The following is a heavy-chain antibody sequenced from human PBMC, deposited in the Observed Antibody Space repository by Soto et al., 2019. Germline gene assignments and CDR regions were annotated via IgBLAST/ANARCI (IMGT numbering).Heavy chain of an antibody. J-gene: IGHJ6*02. D-gene: IGHD3-22*01. CDR1: GFTFTSSA. CDR2: IVVGSGNT. CDR3: AAGEYYGYYRAYYRMAV. Sequence: ASVKVYCKASGFTFTSSAVQWVRQARGQRLEWIGWIVVGSGNTNYAQKFQERVTITRDMSTSTAYMELSSMRSEDTAVYYCAAGEYYGYYRAYYRMAVWGQGSTVTGS. V-gene: IGHV1-58*01.